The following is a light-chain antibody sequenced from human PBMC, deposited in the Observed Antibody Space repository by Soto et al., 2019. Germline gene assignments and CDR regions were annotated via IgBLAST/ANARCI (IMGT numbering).Light chain of an antibody. Sequence: EIVITQSPATLSVSPGERATLSCGASQSVSSNLAWYQQKPGQAPRLLIYGASTRATGIPARFSGSGSGTEFTLTISSLQSEDFAVYYCQHYNNWPQFGQGTKVDIK. J-gene: IGKJ1*01. V-gene: IGKV3-15*01. CDR1: QSVSSN. CDR3: QHYNNWPQ. CDR2: GAS.